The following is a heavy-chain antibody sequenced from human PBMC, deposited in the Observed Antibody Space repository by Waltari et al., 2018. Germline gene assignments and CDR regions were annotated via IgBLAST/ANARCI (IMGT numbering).Heavy chain of an antibody. Sequence: QVQLVQSGAEVKKPGSSVKVSCKASGGTFSSYAISWVRQDPGQGLEGMGGIIPIFGTANYAQKFQGRVTITADESTSTAYMELSSLRSEDTAVYYCAREGGVCSGGSCYSTDDAFDIWGQGTMVTVSS. CDR2: IIPIFGTA. V-gene: IGHV1-69*12. J-gene: IGHJ3*02. CDR1: GGTFSSYA. CDR3: AREGGVCSGGSCYSTDDAFDI. D-gene: IGHD2-15*01.